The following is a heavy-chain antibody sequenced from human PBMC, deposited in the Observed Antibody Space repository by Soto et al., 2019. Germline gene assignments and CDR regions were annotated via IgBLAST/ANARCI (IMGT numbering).Heavy chain of an antibody. J-gene: IGHJ4*02. CDR3: ARRGSGHTFAY. V-gene: IGHV4-39*01. CDR2: IYEGGTT. CDR1: GASISRTGFH. Sequence: QLQLQESGPGLVKPSETLSLTCAVSGASISRTGFHWGWIRQPPGQGLEWIGSIYEGGTTFYNSSLKSRVTISADTSKNHCALRLTSVPAADTAVYFCARRGSGHTFAYWGQGTLVTVSS. D-gene: IGHD3-10*01.